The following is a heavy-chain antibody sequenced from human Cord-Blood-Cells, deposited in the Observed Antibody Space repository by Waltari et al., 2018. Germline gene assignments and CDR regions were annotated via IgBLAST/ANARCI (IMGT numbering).Heavy chain of an antibody. CDR2: IIPIFGTA. Sequence: QVQLLQSGAEVKKPGSSVKVSCKASGGTFSSYAISWVRQAPGQGLEWMRGIIPIFGTANDAQKFHGRVTITADKATSTAYMELSSLRSEDTAVYDCAVTIFGVVISPSFDYWGQGTLVTVSS. D-gene: IGHD3-3*01. J-gene: IGHJ4*02. CDR1: GGTFSSYA. V-gene: IGHV1-69*06. CDR3: AVTIFGVVISPSFDY.